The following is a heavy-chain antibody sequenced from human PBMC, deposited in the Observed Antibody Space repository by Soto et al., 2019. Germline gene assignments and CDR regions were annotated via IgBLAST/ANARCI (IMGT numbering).Heavy chain of an antibody. CDR3: ASEKQGVNCSSTSCYAPHPYNWFDP. V-gene: IGHV1-69*13. Sequence: ASVKVSSRASGGTFRSYAITLVGRAPGKGLEWRGGIIPIFGTANYAQKFQAGVTIPAAESTSTASMELSSLGSGAPAVFYGASEKQGVNCSSTSCYAPHPYNWFDPWGQGTLVTVSS. CDR2: IIPIFGTA. D-gene: IGHD2-2*01. J-gene: IGHJ5*02. CDR1: GGTFRSYA.